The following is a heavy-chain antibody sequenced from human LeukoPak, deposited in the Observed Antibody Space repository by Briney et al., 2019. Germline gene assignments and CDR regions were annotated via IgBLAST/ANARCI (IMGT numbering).Heavy chain of an antibody. D-gene: IGHD2-15*01. CDR3: ARGEGWHCSGSDCFTHWFDP. CDR1: GFTFNNYW. Sequence: GGSLRLSCAASGFTFNNYWIHWVRQVPGKGLVWVSRIDNGGSDTRHADSVKGRFTISRDNAKNTLYLQMNSLRAEDTAVYYCARGEGWHCSGSDCFTHWFDPWGQGTLVTVSS. V-gene: IGHV3-74*01. J-gene: IGHJ5*02. CDR2: IDNGGSDT.